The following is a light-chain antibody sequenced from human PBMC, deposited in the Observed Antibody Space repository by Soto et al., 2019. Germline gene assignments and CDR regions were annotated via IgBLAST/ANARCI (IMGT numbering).Light chain of an antibody. CDR3: QQYNNWPIT. J-gene: IGKJ5*01. CDR2: GAP. Sequence: EIVMTQSPATLSVSPGERGTLSCRASQSVSSNLAWYQQKPGQAPRLLIHGAPTRAAGIPARFSGSGSGAEFTLTISSLQSEDFAVYYCQQYNNWPITFGQGTRLEIK. V-gene: IGKV3-15*01. CDR1: QSVSSN.